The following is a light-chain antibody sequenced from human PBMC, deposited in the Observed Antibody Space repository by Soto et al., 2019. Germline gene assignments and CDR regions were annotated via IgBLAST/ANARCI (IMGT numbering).Light chain of an antibody. J-gene: IGKJ4*01. Sequence: EIVLTQSPGTLSLSPGEEATLSCRASQSVSNSYLAWYQQKPGQAPRLLIYDAASRASGIPDRFSGSGSGTDFTLNIRRLEPEDFVVYYCQQYGSSPLTFGGGTKVEIK. CDR1: QSVSNSY. CDR3: QQYGSSPLT. V-gene: IGKV3-20*01. CDR2: DAA.